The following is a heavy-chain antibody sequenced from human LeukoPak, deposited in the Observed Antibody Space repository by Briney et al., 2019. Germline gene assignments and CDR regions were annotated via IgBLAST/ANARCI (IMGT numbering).Heavy chain of an antibody. CDR3: ARGWRGYLDY. D-gene: IGHD3-3*01. Sequence: SETLSLTCAVYGGSFSGYYWSWIRQPPGKGLEWIGEINHSGSTNYNPPLKSRVTISVDTSKNQFSLKLSSVTAADTAVYYCARGWRGYLDYWGQGTLVTVSS. CDR1: GGSFSGYY. J-gene: IGHJ4*02. CDR2: INHSGST. V-gene: IGHV4-34*09.